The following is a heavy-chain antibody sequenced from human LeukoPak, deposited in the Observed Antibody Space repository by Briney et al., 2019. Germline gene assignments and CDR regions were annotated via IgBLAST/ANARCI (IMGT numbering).Heavy chain of an antibody. CDR3: ARSITIFGVDST. CDR2: MNPNSGNT. D-gene: IGHD3-3*01. J-gene: IGHJ5*02. Sequence: ASVKVSCKASGYTFTSYDINWVRQATGQGLEWMGWMNPNSGNTGYAQKFQGRVTITTDESTSTAYMELSSLRSEDTAVYYCARSITIFGVDSTWGQGTLVTVSS. CDR1: GYTFTSYD. V-gene: IGHV1-8*03.